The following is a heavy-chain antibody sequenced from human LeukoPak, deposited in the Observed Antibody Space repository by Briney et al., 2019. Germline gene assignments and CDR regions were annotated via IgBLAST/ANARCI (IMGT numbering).Heavy chain of an antibody. Sequence: SETLSLTCTVSGGSISSSSYYWGWIRQPPGKGLEWIGSIHYSGSTYYNPSLKSRVTISVDTSKNQFSLKLNSVTAADTAVYYCARTRGSYYGYYFDYWGRGSLVTVSS. CDR3: ARTRGSYYGYYFDY. D-gene: IGHD1-26*01. V-gene: IGHV4-39*01. J-gene: IGHJ4*02. CDR1: GGSISSSSYY. CDR2: IHYSGST.